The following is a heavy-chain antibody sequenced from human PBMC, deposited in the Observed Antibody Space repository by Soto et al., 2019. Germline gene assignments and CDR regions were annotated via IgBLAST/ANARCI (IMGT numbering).Heavy chain of an antibody. J-gene: IGHJ4*02. D-gene: IGHD5-18*01. CDR2: IYYSGST. CDR1: GGSISSYY. V-gene: IGHV4-59*08. CDR3: ARTHPAAKAYFDY. Sequence: SETLSLTCTVSGGSISSYYWSWIRQPPGKGLEWIGYIYYSGSTNYNPSLKSRVTISVDTSKNQFSLKLSSVTAADTAVYYCARTHPAAKAYFDYWGQGTLVTV.